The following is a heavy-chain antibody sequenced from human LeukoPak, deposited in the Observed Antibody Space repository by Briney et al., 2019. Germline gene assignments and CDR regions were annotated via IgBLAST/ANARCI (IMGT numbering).Heavy chain of an antibody. Sequence: ASVKVSCKASGYTFTGYYMHWVRQAPGQGLEWMGWINPNSGGTNYAQKFQGRVTMTRDTSISTAYMELSRLRSDDTAVYYRARLSSEALPYDAFDIWGQGTMVTVSS. CDR1: GYTFTGYY. CDR3: ARLSSEALPYDAFDI. CDR2: INPNSGGT. V-gene: IGHV1-2*02. J-gene: IGHJ3*02. D-gene: IGHD6-19*01.